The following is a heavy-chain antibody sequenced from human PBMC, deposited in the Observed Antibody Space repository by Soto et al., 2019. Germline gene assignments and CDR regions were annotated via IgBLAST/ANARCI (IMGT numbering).Heavy chain of an antibody. CDR1: GYTLTELS. D-gene: IGHD3-10*01. V-gene: IGHV1-24*01. J-gene: IGHJ6*02. CDR2: FDPEDGET. CDR3: ATHGGYYYGSGSYWGMDV. Sequence: ASVQGSCKVSGYTLTELSMHWVRQAPGKGLEWMGGFDPEDGETIYAQKFQGRVTMTEDTSTDTAYMELSSLRSEDTAVYYCATHGGYYYGSGSYWGMDVWGQGTTVTVSS.